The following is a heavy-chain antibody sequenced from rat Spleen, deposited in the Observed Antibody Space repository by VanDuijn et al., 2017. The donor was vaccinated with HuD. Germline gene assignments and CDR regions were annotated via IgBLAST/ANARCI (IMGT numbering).Heavy chain of an antibody. CDR1: GFTFSPFA. J-gene: IGHJ4*01. D-gene: IGHD1-4*01. CDR2: ITSGGSNT. V-gene: IGHV5-7*01. Sequence: EVQLVESGGGLVQPGRSLTLSCAASGFTFSPFAMAWVRQAPKQGLEWVATITSGGSNTYYPDSVKGRFTISRDNAKSTLYLQMDSLRSEETATDEGARKGTKYGYLYVMDAWGQGALVTVSS. CDR3: ARKGTKYGYLYVMDA.